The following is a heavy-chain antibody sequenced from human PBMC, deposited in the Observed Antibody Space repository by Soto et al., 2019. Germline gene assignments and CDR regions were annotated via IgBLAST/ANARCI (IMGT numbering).Heavy chain of an antibody. Sequence: PSETLSLTCTVSGGSISSSIYSWGWIRQPPGKGLEWIGSIYYSGSTYYNPSLKSRVTISVDTSKNQFSLKLSSVTAAETAVYYCARGMTTVTTLDYWGQGTLVTVSS. J-gene: IGHJ4*02. CDR2: IYYSGST. V-gene: IGHV4-39*07. CDR3: ARGMTTVTTLDY. CDR1: GGSISSSIYS. D-gene: IGHD4-17*01.